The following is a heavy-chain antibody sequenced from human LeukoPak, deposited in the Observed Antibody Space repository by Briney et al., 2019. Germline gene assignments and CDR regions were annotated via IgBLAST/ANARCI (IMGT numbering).Heavy chain of an antibody. CDR3: ARGLYTYGHDFDY. J-gene: IGHJ4*02. CDR1: GFTFSSYG. D-gene: IGHD5-18*01. CDR2: IWYDGSNK. V-gene: IGHV3-33*01. Sequence: GGSLRLSCAASGFTFSSYGMHWVRQAPGKGLEWVAVIWYDGSNKYYADSVKGRFTISRDNSKNTLYLQMNSLRAEDTAVYYCARGLYTYGHDFDYWGQGTLVTVSS.